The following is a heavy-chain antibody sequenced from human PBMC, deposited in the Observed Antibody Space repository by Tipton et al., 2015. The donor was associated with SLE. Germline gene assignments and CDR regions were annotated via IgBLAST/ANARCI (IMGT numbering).Heavy chain of an antibody. CDR2: ISSRGSSK. J-gene: IGHJ5*02. D-gene: IGHD1-1*01. Sequence: RLSCAASDFIFNLYTMHWVRQAPGKGLEWVSSISSRGSSKYYADSVKGRFTVSRDNAKNSMWLQMSSLRVEDTAVYYCARAVVGTHGLDPWGQGTLVTVSS. V-gene: IGHV3-21*03. CDR3: ARAVVGTHGLDP. CDR1: DFIFNLYT.